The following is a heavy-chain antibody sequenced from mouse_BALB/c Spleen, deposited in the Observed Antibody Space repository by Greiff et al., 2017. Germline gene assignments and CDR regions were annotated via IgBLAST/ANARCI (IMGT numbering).Heavy chain of an antibody. V-gene: IGHV5-6-3*01. D-gene: IGHD1-2*01. J-gene: IGHJ2*01. CDR3: ARGNSLLRLPFDY. Sequence: EVMLVESGGGLVQPGGSLKLSCAASGFTFSSYGMSWVRQTPDKRLELVATINSNDGSTYYPDSVKGRFTISRDNAKNTLYLQMSSLKSEDTAMYYCARGNSLLRLPFDYWGQGTTLTVSS. CDR2: INSNDGST. CDR1: GFTFSSYG.